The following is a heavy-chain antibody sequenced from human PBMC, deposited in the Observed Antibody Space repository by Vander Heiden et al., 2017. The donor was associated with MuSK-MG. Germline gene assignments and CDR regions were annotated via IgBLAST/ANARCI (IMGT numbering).Heavy chain of an antibody. D-gene: IGHD5-18*01. CDR3: AKGGYSSHFDY. CDR1: GFTFSSYA. CDR2: ISGSGGST. Sequence: EVQLLESGGGLVQPGGSLRLSCAASGFTFSSYAMSWVRQAPGKGLEWVSAISGSGGSTYDADSVKGRFTISRDNSKNTLYLQMNRMRAEDTAVYYCAKGGYSSHFDYWGQGTLVTVSS. V-gene: IGHV3-23*01. J-gene: IGHJ4*02.